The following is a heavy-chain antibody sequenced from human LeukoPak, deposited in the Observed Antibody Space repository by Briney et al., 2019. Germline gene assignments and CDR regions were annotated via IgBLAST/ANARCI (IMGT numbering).Heavy chain of an antibody. CDR2: ISHDGSTK. CDR1: GFTFSTYS. V-gene: IGHV3-30*04. D-gene: IGHD3-3*01. Sequence: GGSLRLSCAASGFTFSTYSMHWVRQAPGRGLEWVAVISHDGSTKYYADSVKGRFTISRDNSRNTLYLQMNSLRAEDTAVYYCADLYYDFWGGGQGTLVTVSS. CDR3: ADLYYDFWG. J-gene: IGHJ4*02.